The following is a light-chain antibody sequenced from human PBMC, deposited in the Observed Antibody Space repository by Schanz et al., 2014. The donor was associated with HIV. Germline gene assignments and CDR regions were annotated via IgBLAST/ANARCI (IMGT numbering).Light chain of an antibody. V-gene: IGLV2-14*01. CDR1: NSDVGGYDY. CDR2: DVN. J-gene: IGLJ3*02. Sequence: QSALTQPASVSGSPGQSITISCTGTNSDVGGYDYVSWYQQHPGKAPKLIIYDVNYRPSGSSNRFSGSKSGSTASLTVSGLQAEDEADYYCCSYTFSGTWVFGGGTKLTVL. CDR3: CSYTFSGTWV.